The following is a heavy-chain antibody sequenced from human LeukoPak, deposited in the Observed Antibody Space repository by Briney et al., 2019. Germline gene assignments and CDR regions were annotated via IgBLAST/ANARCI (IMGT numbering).Heavy chain of an antibody. CDR1: GFTFSGYS. CDR3: ARGLVAVPAAMDMYNWFDP. Sequence: GGSLRLSCAASGFTFSGYSMNWVRQAPGKGLEWVSYISSSSSTIYYADSVKGRFTISRDSAKNSLYLQMNSLRAEDTAVYYCARGLVAVPAAMDMYNWFDPWGQGTLVTVSS. D-gene: IGHD2-2*01. V-gene: IGHV3-48*01. CDR2: ISSSSSTI. J-gene: IGHJ5*02.